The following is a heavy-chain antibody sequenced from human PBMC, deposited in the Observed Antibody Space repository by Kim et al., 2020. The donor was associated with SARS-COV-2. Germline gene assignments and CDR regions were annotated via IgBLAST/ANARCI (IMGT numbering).Heavy chain of an antibody. V-gene: IGHV3-64D*06. D-gene: IGHD1-7*01. Sequence: GGSLRLSCSASGFTFSDYAIHLVRRGPGMGLQYVSATTRDGDGSFYADSVKDRFTIFRDNSKNTLFLQMSGLRVEDTAIYYCVRYGRNYGAVHWGQGTLVTVSS. CDR1: GFTFSDYA. J-gene: IGHJ4*02. CDR2: TTRDGDGS. CDR3: VRYGRNYGAVH.